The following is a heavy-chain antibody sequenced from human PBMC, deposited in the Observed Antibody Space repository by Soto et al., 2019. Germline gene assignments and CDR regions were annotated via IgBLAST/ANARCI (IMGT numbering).Heavy chain of an antibody. CDR1: GFTFSSYS. CDR3: ARDRVHYYDSSGYYVYFDY. D-gene: IGHD3-22*01. J-gene: IGHJ4*02. Sequence: GGSLRLSCAASGFTFSSYSMNWVRQAPGKGLEWVSYISSSSSTIYYAESVKGRFTISRDNAKNSLYLQMNSLRDEDTAVYYCARDRVHYYDSSGYYVYFDYWGQGTLVSVSP. V-gene: IGHV3-48*02. CDR2: ISSSSSTI.